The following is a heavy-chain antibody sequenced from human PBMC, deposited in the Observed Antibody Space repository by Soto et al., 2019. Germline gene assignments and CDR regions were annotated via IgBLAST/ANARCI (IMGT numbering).Heavy chain of an antibody. Sequence: SVKVSCKASGGSISSYGISWVRQAPGQGLEWMGQIIPLFRRTDYAQQVRGRVTITADESTNTAYMELTSLRSGDTAVYFCARLHSFNSNTLYPNWFDSWGQGTPVTVSS. CDR1: GGSISSYG. J-gene: IGHJ5*01. CDR2: IIPLFRRT. D-gene: IGHD2-15*01. V-gene: IGHV1-69*13. CDR3: ARLHSFNSNTLYPNWFDS.